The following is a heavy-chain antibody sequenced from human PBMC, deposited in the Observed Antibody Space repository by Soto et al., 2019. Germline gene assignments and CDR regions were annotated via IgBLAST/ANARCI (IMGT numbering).Heavy chain of an antibody. CDR2: IYHSGNT. CDR3: ASNVAADDALDA. Sequence: SGTRSLTCSVSGDSITSIYHWDFMRQPPGRGLEWVASIYHSGNTYYKPSRKIRATISGDRSKNHFTLNLSSVTAADTAVYYCASNVAADDALDAWGQGTMATV. V-gene: IGHV4-38-2*01. D-gene: IGHD2-15*01. J-gene: IGHJ3*01. CDR1: GDSITSIYH.